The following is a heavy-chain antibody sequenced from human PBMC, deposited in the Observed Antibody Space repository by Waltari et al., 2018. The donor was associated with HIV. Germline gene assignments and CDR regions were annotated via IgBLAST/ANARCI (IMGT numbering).Heavy chain of an antibody. V-gene: IGHV4-34*01. J-gene: IGHJ6*02. CDR2: VNDVGGV. CDR3: ARGRWKNRGPLPMDA. D-gene: IGHD1-1*01. Sequence: QVRLQQWGTGLLKPSETLSRTCAVYGASFRNYYWNWIRQTPGQGLEWIGEVNDVGGVRYSPSFRSRVSMSIDASKNQFSLNLTSVTAADTAVYFCARGRWKNRGPLPMDAWDQGASVTVSS. CDR1: GASFRNYY.